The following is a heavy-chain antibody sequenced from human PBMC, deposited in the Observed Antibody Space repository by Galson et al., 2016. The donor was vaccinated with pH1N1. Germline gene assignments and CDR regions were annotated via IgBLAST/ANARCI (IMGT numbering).Heavy chain of an antibody. CDR2: VSHSGVT. CDR3: AKLASYSTSSVASYFDS. V-gene: IGHV4-38-2*02. CDR1: GYSISSGHY. D-gene: IGHD6-6*01. Sequence: ETLSLTCTVSGYSISSGHYWGWVRQPPGKGLEWIGSVSHSGVTYYNPSLRSRVTISLHTSKNQISLRLTSVSAEDTAVYYCAKLASYSTSSVASYFDSWGQGTLVTVSS. J-gene: IGHJ4*02.